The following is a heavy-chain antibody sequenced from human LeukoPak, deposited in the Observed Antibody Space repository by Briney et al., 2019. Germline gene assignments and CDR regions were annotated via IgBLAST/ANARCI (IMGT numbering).Heavy chain of an antibody. D-gene: IGHD3-22*01. Sequence: KPSETLSPTCTVSGGSISSGSYYWSWIRQPAGKGLEWIGRIYTSGSTNYNPSLKSRVTISVDTSKNQFSLKLSSVTAADTAVYYCARSPGDYYDSSGYPDYWGQGTLVTVSS. J-gene: IGHJ4*02. CDR1: GGSISSGSYY. V-gene: IGHV4-61*02. CDR3: ARSPGDYYDSSGYPDY. CDR2: IYTSGST.